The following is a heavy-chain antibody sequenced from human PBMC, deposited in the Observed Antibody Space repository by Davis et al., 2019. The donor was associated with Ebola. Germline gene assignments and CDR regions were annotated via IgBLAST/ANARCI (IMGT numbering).Heavy chain of an antibody. J-gene: IGHJ4*02. CDR2: ISRSSSTR. CDR3: TRVIDGDYDGN. CDR1: GVSFSRYS. Sequence: GESLKISCAASGVSFSRYSMNWVRQAPGKGLEWLSYISRSSSTRHYADSVKGRFTISRDNAKNTLYLQMNSLRVEDTAVYYCTRVIDGDYDGNWGQGTLVTVSS. V-gene: IGHV3-48*04. D-gene: IGHD4-17*01.